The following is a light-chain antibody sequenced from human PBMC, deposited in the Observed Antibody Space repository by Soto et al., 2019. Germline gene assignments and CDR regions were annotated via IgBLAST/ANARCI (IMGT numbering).Light chain of an antibody. V-gene: IGLV2-8*01. J-gene: IGLJ2*01. CDR1: SSDVGGYNY. CDR3: SSYAGSNMVV. Sequence: QSVLTQPPSASGSPGQSVTISCTGTSSDVGGYNYVSWYQQHPGKAPKLMIYEVSKRPSGVPDRFSGSKSGNTASLTVSGLQSEDEADYDCSSYAGSNMVVFGGGTKLTVL. CDR2: EVS.